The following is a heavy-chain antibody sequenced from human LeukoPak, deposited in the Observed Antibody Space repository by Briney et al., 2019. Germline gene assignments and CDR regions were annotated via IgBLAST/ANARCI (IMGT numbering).Heavy chain of an antibody. CDR2: IYSGGST. J-gene: IGHJ4*02. Sequence: PGGSLRLSCAASGFTVSSNYMSWFRQAPGKGLEWVSLIYSGGSTSYADSVKGRFTFSRDNSKNTLYLQMNSLRAEDTAVYYCARDRVNWNDVGGLFDYWGQGTLVTVSS. D-gene: IGHD1-1*01. CDR3: ARDRVNWNDVGGLFDY. CDR1: GFTVSSNY. V-gene: IGHV3-53*01.